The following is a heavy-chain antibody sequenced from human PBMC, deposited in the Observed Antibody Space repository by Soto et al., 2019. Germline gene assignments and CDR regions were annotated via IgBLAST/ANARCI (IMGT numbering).Heavy chain of an antibody. D-gene: IGHD5-12*01. CDR1: GYTFIRYG. CDR2: ISPYNDYT. Sequence: ASVKVSCKAAGYTFIRYGIAWVRQAPGQGLEWMGWISPYNDYTVYAQKFQGRVSMTADTSTRTVYMNLRGLKSDDTAVYFCTTDPWHGLDVWGQGTTVTVSS. J-gene: IGHJ6*02. V-gene: IGHV1-18*01. CDR3: TTDPWHGLDV.